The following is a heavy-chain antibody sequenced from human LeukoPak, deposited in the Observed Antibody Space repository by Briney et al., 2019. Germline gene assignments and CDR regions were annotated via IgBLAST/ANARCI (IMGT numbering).Heavy chain of an antibody. CDR2: MNPNSGNT. Sequence: GASVKVSCKSSGYTFTSYDINWVRQATGQGLEWMGWMNPNSGNTGYAQKFQGRVTITRNTSISTAYMEVSSLRSEDTAVYYCARVTSYFDWLLDSPDWFDPWGQGTLVTVSS. D-gene: IGHD3-9*01. V-gene: IGHV1-8*03. CDR1: GYTFTSYD. CDR3: ARVTSYFDWLLDSPDWFDP. J-gene: IGHJ5*02.